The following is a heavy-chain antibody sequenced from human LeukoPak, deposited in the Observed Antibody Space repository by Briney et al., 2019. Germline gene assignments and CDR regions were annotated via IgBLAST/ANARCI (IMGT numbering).Heavy chain of an antibody. V-gene: IGHV3-15*01. D-gene: IGHD2-15*01. Sequence: GGSLGLSCAASGFTFSSYSMNWVRQAPGKGLEWVGRIKSKTDGGTTDYAAPVKGRFTISRDDSKNTLHLQMNSLKTEDTAVYYCTTTYCSGGSCDYWGQGTLVTVSS. J-gene: IGHJ4*02. CDR3: TTTYCSGGSCDY. CDR2: IKSKTDGGTT. CDR1: GFTFSSYS.